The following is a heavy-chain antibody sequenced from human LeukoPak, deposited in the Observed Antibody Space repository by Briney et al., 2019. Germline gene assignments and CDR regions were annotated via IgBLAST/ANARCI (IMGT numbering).Heavy chain of an antibody. Sequence: PGGSLRLSCAASGFTFSSYGMHWVRQAPGKGLEWVAFIRYDGSNKYYADSVKRRFTISRDNSKNTLYLQMNSLRAEDTAVYYCAKLSYSSGWYELLNAFDIWGQGTMVTVSS. D-gene: IGHD6-19*01. J-gene: IGHJ3*02. V-gene: IGHV3-30*02. CDR2: IRYDGSNK. CDR1: GFTFSSYG. CDR3: AKLSYSSGWYELLNAFDI.